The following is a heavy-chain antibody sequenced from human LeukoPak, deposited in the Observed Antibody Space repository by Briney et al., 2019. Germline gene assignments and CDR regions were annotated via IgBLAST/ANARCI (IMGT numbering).Heavy chain of an antibody. V-gene: IGHV1-58*02. CDR2: IVVGSGNT. D-gene: IGHD5-24*01. CDR1: GLTFTSSA. J-gene: IGHJ2*01. CDR3: AEDRGGAGAGATIWYFDL. Sequence: TVKVSCKASGLTFTSSAMQWVRHARGQRLEGRRWIVVGSGNTIYAQKFQQRVHIPRDMTTSTAYMELSSERTEDTAEYYGAEDRGGAGAGATIWYFDLWGRGTLVTVSS.